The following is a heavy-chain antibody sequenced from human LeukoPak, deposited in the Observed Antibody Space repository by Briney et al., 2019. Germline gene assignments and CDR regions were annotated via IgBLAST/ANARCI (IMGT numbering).Heavy chain of an antibody. D-gene: IGHD6-19*01. CDR2: FDPEDGET. Sequence: ASVKVSCKVSGYTLTEMSIHWVRQAPGGALEWMGGFDPEDGETVYAPKFQGRVTMTEDTSADTAYMELSSLRSEDTAVYYCARTNRPHGWYSSGHFDYWGQGTLVTVSS. CDR1: GYTLTEMS. J-gene: IGHJ4*02. CDR3: ARTNRPHGWYSSGHFDY. V-gene: IGHV1-24*01.